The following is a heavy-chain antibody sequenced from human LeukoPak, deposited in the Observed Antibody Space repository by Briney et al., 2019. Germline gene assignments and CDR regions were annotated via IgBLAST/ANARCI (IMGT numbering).Heavy chain of an antibody. D-gene: IGHD2-15*01. Sequence: ASVKVSCKASGYTFTNYDISWVRQAPGQGLEWMGWISAYNGNTNYAQKLQGRVTMTTDTSTSTAYMELRSLRSDDTAVYYCARLGYCSGGSCYYYYMDVWGKGTTVTVSS. J-gene: IGHJ6*03. CDR2: ISAYNGNT. V-gene: IGHV1-18*01. CDR3: ARLGYCSGGSCYYYYMDV. CDR1: GYTFTNYD.